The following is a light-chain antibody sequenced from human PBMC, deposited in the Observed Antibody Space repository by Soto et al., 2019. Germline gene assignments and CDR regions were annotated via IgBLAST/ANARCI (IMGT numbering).Light chain of an antibody. Sequence: EIVMTQSPATLSVSPGERATLSCRASQSVSSNLAWYQRKPGQAPRLLIYGESTRATGIPARFSGSGSGTEFTLTISSLQSEDFAVYYCQQYKNWPWTFGQGSKVDTK. CDR3: QQYKNWPWT. CDR2: GES. CDR1: QSVSSN. V-gene: IGKV3-15*01. J-gene: IGKJ1*01.